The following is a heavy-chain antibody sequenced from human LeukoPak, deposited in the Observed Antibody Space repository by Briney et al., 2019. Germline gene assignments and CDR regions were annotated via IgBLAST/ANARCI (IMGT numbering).Heavy chain of an antibody. CDR2: ISSSSSSI. J-gene: IGHJ4*02. CDR3: ARGYYGSWLL. Sequence: GGSLRLSCAASGFTFTSYSMNWVRQAPGKGLEWVSYISSSSSSIYYVDSVKGRFTISRDNAKNSLYLQMNSLRDEDTAVYYCARGYYGSWLLWGQGTLVTVSS. V-gene: IGHV3-48*02. CDR1: GFTFTSYS. D-gene: IGHD1-26*01.